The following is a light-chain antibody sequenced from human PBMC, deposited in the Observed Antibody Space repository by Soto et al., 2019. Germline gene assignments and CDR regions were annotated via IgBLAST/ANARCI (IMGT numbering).Light chain of an antibody. Sequence: VMTQSPGTLSVSPGERATLSCRASQSVDTLLAWYQQRPGQAPRLLISDASTRATGVSARFSGSGSGTEFTLTISSLQSEDSALYYCQQYQYGPPRTFGQGTKVEI. CDR2: DAS. J-gene: IGKJ1*01. V-gene: IGKV3-15*01. CDR3: QQYQYGPPRT. CDR1: QSVDTL.